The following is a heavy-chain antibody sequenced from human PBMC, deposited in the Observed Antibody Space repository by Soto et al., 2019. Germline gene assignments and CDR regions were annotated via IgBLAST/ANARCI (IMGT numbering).Heavy chain of an antibody. J-gene: IGHJ4*02. CDR2: IGTAGDT. D-gene: IGHD1-20*01. CDR1: GLTFSSYD. CDR3: ARAYKRGHFDY. V-gene: IGHV3-13*01. Sequence: GGSLRLSCAASGLTFSSYDMHWVRQATGKGLEWVSAIGTAGDTYYPGSVKGRFTISRENAKNSLYLQMNSLRAGDTAVYYCARAYKRGHFDYWGQGTLVTVSS.